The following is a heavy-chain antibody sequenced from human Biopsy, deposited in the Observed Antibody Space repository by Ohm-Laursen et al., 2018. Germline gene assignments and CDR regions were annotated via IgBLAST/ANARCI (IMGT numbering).Heavy chain of an antibody. CDR3: ARGQALKSFDY. J-gene: IGHJ4*02. CDR2: IYHSGST. V-gene: IGHV4-38-2*01. CDR1: GYSISSGYY. Sequence: GTLSLTCAVSGYSISSGYYWGWIRQPPGKGLEWIGSIYHSGSTYYNPSLKSRVTISVDTSKNQFSLKLGSVTAADTAGYYCARGQALKSFDYWGQGTLVTVSS.